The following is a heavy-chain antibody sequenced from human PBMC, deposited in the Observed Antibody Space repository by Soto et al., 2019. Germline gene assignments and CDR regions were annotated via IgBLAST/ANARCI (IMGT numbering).Heavy chain of an antibody. J-gene: IGHJ4*02. V-gene: IGHV1-8*01. CDR2: VNPNNGDT. Sequence: QVQLVQSGAELKKPGASVKVSCKASGYTFSNYDMNWVRQATGQGPEWIGWVNPNNGDTGYAQKFXGXVTXTTDISTTTAYMELTCLRSEDTAIYYCAKVSRKGSAIDFDYWGQGTRITVSS. CDR3: AKVSRKGSAIDFDY. CDR1: GYTFSNYD. D-gene: IGHD3-10*01.